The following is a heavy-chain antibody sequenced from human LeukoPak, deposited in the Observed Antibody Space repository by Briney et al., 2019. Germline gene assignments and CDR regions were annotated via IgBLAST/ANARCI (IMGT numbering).Heavy chain of an antibody. CDR2: IYYSGST. V-gene: IGHV4-59*01. J-gene: IGHJ4*02. Sequence: SETLSLTCAVYGGSFSGYYWSWIRQPPGKGLEWIGYIYYSGSTNYNPSLKSRVTISVDTSKNQFSLKLSSVTAADTAVYYCARTRGYGDRRLDYWGQGTLVTVSS. D-gene: IGHD4-17*01. CDR3: ARTRGYGDRRLDY. CDR1: GGSFSGYY.